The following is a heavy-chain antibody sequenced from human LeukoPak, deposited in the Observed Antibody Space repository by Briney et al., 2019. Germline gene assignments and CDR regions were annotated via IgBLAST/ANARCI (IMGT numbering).Heavy chain of an antibody. D-gene: IGHD3-10*01. Sequence: PGGSLRLSCAASGFTFSSYWMHWVRQAPGKGLVWVSRINSDGSSTSYADSVKGRFTISRDNSKNTLYLQMNSLRADDTAVYYCARDRDGTGNYPLDYWGQGTLVIVSS. V-gene: IGHV3-74*01. CDR1: GFTFSSYW. CDR2: INSDGSST. CDR3: ARDRDGTGNYPLDY. J-gene: IGHJ4*02.